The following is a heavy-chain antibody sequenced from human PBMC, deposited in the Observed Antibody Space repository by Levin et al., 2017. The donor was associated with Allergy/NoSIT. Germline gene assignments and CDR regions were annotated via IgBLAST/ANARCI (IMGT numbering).Heavy chain of an antibody. D-gene: IGHD1-26*01. J-gene: IGHJ3*02. V-gene: IGHV1-18*01. Sequence: VASVKVSCKASGYTFTSYDINWVRQAPGQGLEWMGWISAYNGNTNYAQKFQGRVTMTTDTSTSTAYMELRSLRSDDTAVDYCARDVGDASDIWGQGTWVTVSS. CDR2: ISAYNGNT. CDR1: GYTFTSYD. CDR3: ARDVGDASDI.